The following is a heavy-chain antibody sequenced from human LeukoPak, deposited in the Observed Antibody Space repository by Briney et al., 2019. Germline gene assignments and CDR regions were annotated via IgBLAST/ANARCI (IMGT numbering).Heavy chain of an antibody. V-gene: IGHV4-39*01. CDR1: GGSISSSNYY. CDR3: ARSYCSSTSCYAVGAFDI. CDR2: IYYSGST. J-gene: IGHJ3*02. D-gene: IGHD2-2*01. Sequence: SETLSLTCTVSGGSISSSNYYWGWIRQPPGKGLEWIGSIYYSGSTYYNPYLKSRVTISVDKSKKQFSLRLSSVTAADTAVYYCARSYCSSTSCYAVGAFDIWGQGTLVTVSS.